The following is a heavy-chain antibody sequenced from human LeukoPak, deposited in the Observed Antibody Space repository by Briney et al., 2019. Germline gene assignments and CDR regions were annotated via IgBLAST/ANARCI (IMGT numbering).Heavy chain of an antibody. V-gene: IGHV3-21*01. Sequence: GGSLRLSCAASGFTFSTYSMNWVRQAQGKGLEWVASISSSSAYIFYADSVRGRFTISRDNAKNSLYLQMNTLRAEDTAVYYCARDRLPAAGRLNWGQGTLVTVSS. CDR3: ARDRLPAAGRLN. J-gene: IGHJ4*02. CDR1: GFTFSTYS. CDR2: ISSSSAYI. D-gene: IGHD6-13*01.